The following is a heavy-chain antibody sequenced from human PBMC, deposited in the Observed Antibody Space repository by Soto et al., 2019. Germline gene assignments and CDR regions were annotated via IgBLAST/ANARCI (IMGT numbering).Heavy chain of an antibody. CDR3: AHRQGYGLMDP. D-gene: IGHD3-10*01. Sequence: SGPTLVNPTQTLTLTCTFFGFSLSTNKVGVGWIRQPPGKAPEWLAIIYGDDSKRYSPSLKSRLIITKDTSKNQVVLTMTNMDPVDTGTYHCAHRQGYGLMDPWGQGTQVTVSS. J-gene: IGHJ5*02. V-gene: IGHV2-5*02. CDR2: IYGDDSK. CDR1: GFSLSTNKVG.